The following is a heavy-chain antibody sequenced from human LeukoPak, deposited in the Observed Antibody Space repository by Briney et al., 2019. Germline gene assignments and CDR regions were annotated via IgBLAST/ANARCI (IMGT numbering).Heavy chain of an antibody. J-gene: IGHJ4*02. Sequence: SETLSHTCSVSGGSINSSSYYWGWIRQPPGKGLEWIGSMYYRGSTYYNPYLKSRVTISVATSKNQFSLKLSSVTAADTAVYYCARVTGYMIEDYFDYWGQGTLVTVSS. CDR3: ARVTGYMIEDYFDY. CDR2: MYYRGST. D-gene: IGHD3-22*01. V-gene: IGHV4-39*07. CDR1: GGSINSSSYY.